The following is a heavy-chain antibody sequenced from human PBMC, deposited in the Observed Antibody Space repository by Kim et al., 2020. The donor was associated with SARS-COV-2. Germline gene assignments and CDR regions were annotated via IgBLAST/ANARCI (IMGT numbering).Heavy chain of an antibody. V-gene: IGHV3-33*01. J-gene: IGHJ6*02. D-gene: IGHD2-21*02. CDR1: GFTFSTYG. CDR2: IWFDGSHK. CDR3: ARALGWGHYSGVDV. Sequence: GGSLRLSCAASGFTFSTYGMHWVRQAPGKGLEWVAVIWFDGSHKYYADSVKGRFTISKDNSNNTLSLQMNSLRAEDTALYFCARALGWGHYSGVDVWGQGTMVTVSS.